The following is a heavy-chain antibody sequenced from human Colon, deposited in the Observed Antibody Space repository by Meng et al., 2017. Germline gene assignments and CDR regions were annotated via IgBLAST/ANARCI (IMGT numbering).Heavy chain of an antibody. CDR2: IYHIGST. CDR1: GTSISRSNW. J-gene: IGHJ4*02. V-gene: IGHV4-4*02. Sequence: QGHLRESGPGLVKPSGTLSLTCAVSGTSISRSNWWTWVRQAPGKGLEWIGEIYHIGSTNYNPSLKSRVTILVDESKNEFSLKLTSVTAADTAVYYCARENDSGNSYDHWGRGTLVTVSS. D-gene: IGHD3-10*01. CDR3: ARENDSGNSYDH.